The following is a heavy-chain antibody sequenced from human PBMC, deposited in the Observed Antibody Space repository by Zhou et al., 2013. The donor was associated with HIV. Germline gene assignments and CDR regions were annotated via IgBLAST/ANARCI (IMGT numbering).Heavy chain of an antibody. CDR1: IFNNFA. V-gene: IGHV1-69*05. CDR2: DIPVHGSK. D-gene: IGHD3-22*01. Sequence: QVHLSQSGTEVKKPGSSVKVSCKGIFNNFAINWVRQVPGQGLEWVGGDIPVHGSKRIAQKFQGRVTITTDSSHRTGFMEMRGLRPDDTAVYYCTRGEFYYKATTDFPREFDLWGQGTLVIVSS. CDR3: TRGEFYYKATTDFPREFDL. J-gene: IGHJ5*02.